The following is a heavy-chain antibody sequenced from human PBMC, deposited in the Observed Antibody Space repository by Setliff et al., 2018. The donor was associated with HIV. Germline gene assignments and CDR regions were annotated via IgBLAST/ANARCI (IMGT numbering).Heavy chain of an antibody. D-gene: IGHD6-6*01. J-gene: IGHJ6*03. V-gene: IGHV4-31*03. CDR2: IFYSGTTFFSGTAFYSPTA. CDR1: NDSISSGDYY. CDR3: ARASDSSSSYDYYIDV. Sequence: PSETLSLTCTVSNDSISSGDYYWSWIRQHPGKGLEWIGSIFYSGTTFFSGTAFYSPTAYSSPSLRSRLTLSIDTSQNHFALKLTSVTAADTAMYYCARASDSSSSYDYYIDVWGKGTTVTVSS.